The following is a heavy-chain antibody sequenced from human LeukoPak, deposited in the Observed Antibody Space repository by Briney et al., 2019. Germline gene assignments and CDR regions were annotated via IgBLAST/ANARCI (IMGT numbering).Heavy chain of an antibody. CDR1: GFTFSSYW. Sequence: GGSLRLSCAASGFTFSSYWMSWVRQAPGKGLEWVANIKQDGSEKYYVDSVKGRFTISRDNAKNSLYLQMNSLRAEDTAVYYCARDRYGSGTAKIDYWGQGTLATVSS. CDR2: IKQDGSEK. CDR3: ARDRYGSGTAKIDY. D-gene: IGHD3-10*01. J-gene: IGHJ4*02. V-gene: IGHV3-7*01.